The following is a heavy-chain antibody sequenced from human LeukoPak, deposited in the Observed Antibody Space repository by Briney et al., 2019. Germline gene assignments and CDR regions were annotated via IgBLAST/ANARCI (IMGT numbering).Heavy chain of an antibody. D-gene: IGHD1-14*01. CDR1: GFTFSSYS. CDR3: RGYKVPDAFGQRRFDP. Sequence: GGSLRLSCAASGFTFSSYSMNWVRQAPGKGLEWVSSISTSSNYIYYADSVKGRFTISRENAKNSLYLQMNSLRAEDTAVYYWRGYKVPDAFGQRRFDPRRQATLAIAS. CDR2: ISTSSNYI. V-gene: IGHV3-21*01. J-gene: IGHJ5*02.